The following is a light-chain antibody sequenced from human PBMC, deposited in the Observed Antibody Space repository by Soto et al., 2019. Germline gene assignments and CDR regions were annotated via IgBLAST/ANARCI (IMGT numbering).Light chain of an antibody. CDR3: QQFQNSRT. CDR1: QTITGRS. CDR2: SIS. V-gene: IGKV3-20*01. Sequence: IVLTQSPGTLSLSPGERANISCRASQTITGRSLAWYQQKPGQAPRLLITSISTRANGIPDRFSGSGSGADFTLTITRLEPEDFAVYYCQQFQNSRTFGQGTKV. J-gene: IGKJ1*01.